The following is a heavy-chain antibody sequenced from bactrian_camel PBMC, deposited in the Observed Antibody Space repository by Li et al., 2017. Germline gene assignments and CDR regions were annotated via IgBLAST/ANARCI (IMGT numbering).Heavy chain of an antibody. D-gene: IGHD3*01. CDR1: GFTFSEYA. CDR2: INSGGAGT. V-gene: IGHV3S31*01. Sequence: VQLVESGGGSVQPGGSLRLSCAASGFTFSEYAMTWGRQAPGKGLEWTSTINSGGAGTYYEDSVKGRFTISGDNAKNTLYLQLSSLKSEDTALYYCATALQSGGYGQYEYHVWGQGTQVTVS. CDR3: ATALQSGGYGQYEYHV. J-gene: IGHJ4*01.